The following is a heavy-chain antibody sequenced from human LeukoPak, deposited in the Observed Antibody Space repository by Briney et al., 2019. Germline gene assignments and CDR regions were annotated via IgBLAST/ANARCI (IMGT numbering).Heavy chain of an antibody. Sequence: ASVKVSCKASGGTYSSYAISWVRQAAGQWLEWMGGIIPIFGTANYAQKFQGRVTITADESTSTAYMELSSLRSEDTAVYYCASGVHYYYYGMDVWGQGTTVTVSS. CDR1: GGTYSSYA. J-gene: IGHJ6*02. CDR3: ASGVHYYYYGMDV. CDR2: IIPIFGTA. D-gene: IGHD3-16*01. V-gene: IGHV1-69*01.